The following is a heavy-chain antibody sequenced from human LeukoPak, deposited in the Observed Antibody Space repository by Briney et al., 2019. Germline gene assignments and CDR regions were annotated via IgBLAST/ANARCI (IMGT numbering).Heavy chain of an antibody. V-gene: IGHV1-69*05. CDR3: AIAAAGTGGYYFDY. J-gene: IGHJ4*02. CDR2: IIPIFGTA. Sequence: VASVKVSCKASGYTFTSYGISWVRQAPGQGLEWMGGIIPIFGTANYAQKFQGRVTITTDESTSTAYMELSSLRSEDTAVYYCAIAAAGTGGYYFDYWGQGTLVTVSS. CDR1: GYTFTSYG. D-gene: IGHD6-13*01.